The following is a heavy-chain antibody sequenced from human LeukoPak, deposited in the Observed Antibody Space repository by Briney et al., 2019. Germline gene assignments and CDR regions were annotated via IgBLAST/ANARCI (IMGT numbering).Heavy chain of an antibody. D-gene: IGHD2-2*01. CDR1: GFTFNNAW. CDR3: NIGPKVVPAARNFRH. J-gene: IGHJ1*01. CDR2: IKSKTDGGTT. V-gene: IGHV3-15*01. Sequence: GGSLRLSRAASGFTFNNAWMSWVRQAPGKGLEWVGRIKSKTDGGTTDYGAPVKGRFTISRDDSKNTLYLQMNSLKTEDTAVYYCNIGPKVVPAARNFRHWGQGTLVTVSS.